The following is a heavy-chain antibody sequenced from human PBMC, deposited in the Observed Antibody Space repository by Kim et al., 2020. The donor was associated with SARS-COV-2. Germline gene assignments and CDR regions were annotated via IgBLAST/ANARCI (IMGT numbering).Heavy chain of an antibody. CDR3: ASSGIIRMWFDP. Sequence: SHNPSLQRRVPISVDTAKNQFSRKLSSVTAADTAVYYCASSGIIRMWFDPWGQGTLVTVSS. D-gene: IGHD1-20*01. J-gene: IGHJ5*02. V-gene: IGHV4-39*01.